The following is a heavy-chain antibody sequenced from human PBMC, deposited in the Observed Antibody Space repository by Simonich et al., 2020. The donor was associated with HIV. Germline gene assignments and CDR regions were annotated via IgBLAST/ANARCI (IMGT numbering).Heavy chain of an antibody. D-gene: IGHD3-22*01. CDR2: INPNRGGT. J-gene: IGHJ3*02. CDR3: AFLGGYDSSGFDAFDI. CDR1: GYTFTVYY. Sequence: QVQLVQSGAEVKKPGASVKVSCKASGYTFTVYYMHWVRQAPGQGLEWRGWINPNRGGTNYAQKFQGRVTMTRDTSISTAYMELSRLRSDDTAVYYCAFLGGYDSSGFDAFDIWGQGTMVSVSS. V-gene: IGHV1-2*02.